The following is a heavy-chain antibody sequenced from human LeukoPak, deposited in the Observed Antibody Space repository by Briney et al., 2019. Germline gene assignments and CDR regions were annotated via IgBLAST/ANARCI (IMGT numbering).Heavy chain of an antibody. V-gene: IGHV1-3*01. Sequence: ASVKVSCKASGYTFTSYAMHWVRQAPGQRLEWMGWINAGNGNTKYSQKFQGRVTITRDTSASTAYMELSSLRSEDTAVYYCARGNYDYVWGSYYQAFDIWGQGTMVTVSS. CDR3: ARGNYDYVWGSYYQAFDI. CDR1: GYTFTSYA. J-gene: IGHJ3*02. D-gene: IGHD3-16*01. CDR2: INAGNGNT.